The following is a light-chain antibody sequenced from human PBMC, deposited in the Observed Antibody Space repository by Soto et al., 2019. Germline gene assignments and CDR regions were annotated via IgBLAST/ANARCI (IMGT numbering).Light chain of an antibody. CDR3: HSYDVSLSGPV. V-gene: IGLV1-40*01. CDR2: DNN. J-gene: IGLJ2*01. Sequence: QSVLTQPPSVSGAPGQRVTISSTGSSSNTGAGYDVHWYQQLPGTAPKVLIYDNNNRPSGVPDRFSGSKSGTSASLAITGLQAEDEADYYCHSYDVSLSGPVFGGGTKVTVL. CDR1: SSNTGAGYD.